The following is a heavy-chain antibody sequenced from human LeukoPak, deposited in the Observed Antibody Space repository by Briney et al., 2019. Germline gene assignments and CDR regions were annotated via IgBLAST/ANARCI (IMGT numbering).Heavy chain of an antibody. CDR3: AKGTQVLYFYYMDV. CDR1: LFTFKTYW. J-gene: IGHJ6*03. CDR2: ISGSGGST. V-gene: IGHV3-23*01. Sequence: GGSLRLSCAASLFTFKTYWMTCVRQAPGKGLEWASAISGSGGSTYCADSVKGRFTISRDNSKTTLLLQMNSLRAEDTALYYCAKGTQVLYFYYMDVWGKGTTVTVSS. D-gene: IGHD2-8*01.